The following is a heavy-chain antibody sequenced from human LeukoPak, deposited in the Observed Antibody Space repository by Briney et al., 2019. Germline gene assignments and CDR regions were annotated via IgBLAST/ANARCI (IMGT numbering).Heavy chain of an antibody. CDR1: GYTFTSYY. CDR3: ARDGGTDMNSSGWCCDY. D-gene: IGHD6-19*01. J-gene: IGHJ4*02. Sequence: GASVKVSCKACGYTFTSYYMHWVRQAPGQGLEWMGIINPSGGSTSYAQKFQGRVTMTRDTSTSTVYMELSSLRSEDTAVYYCARDGGTDMNSSGWCCDYWGQGTLVTVSS. CDR2: INPSGGST. V-gene: IGHV1-46*01.